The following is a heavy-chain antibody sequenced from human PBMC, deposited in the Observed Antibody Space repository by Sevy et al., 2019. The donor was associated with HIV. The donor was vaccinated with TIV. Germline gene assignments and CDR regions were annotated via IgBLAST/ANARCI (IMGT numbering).Heavy chain of an antibody. Sequence: GGSLRLSCAASGFTFSSYGMHWVRQAPGEGLEWVAVIWYDGSNKYYADSVKGRFTISRDNSKNTLYLQMNSLRAEDTAVYYCARGELGGLFDYWGQGTLVTVSS. CDR1: GFTFSSYG. V-gene: IGHV3-33*01. J-gene: IGHJ4*02. CDR2: IWYDGSNK. CDR3: ARGELGGLFDY. D-gene: IGHD1-7*01.